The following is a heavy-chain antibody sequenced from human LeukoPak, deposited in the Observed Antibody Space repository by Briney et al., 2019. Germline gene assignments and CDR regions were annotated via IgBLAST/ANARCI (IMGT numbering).Heavy chain of an antibody. CDR1: GFTFSSYA. Sequence: GGSLRLSCAASGFTFSSYAMSWVRQAPGKGLEWVSAIGGSGGSTYYADSVKGRFTISRDNSKNTLYLQMNSLRAEDTAVYYCAKQYRNYYYGMDVRGQGTTVTVSS. CDR3: AKQYRNYYYGMDV. D-gene: IGHD5-18*01. CDR2: IGGSGGST. V-gene: IGHV3-23*01. J-gene: IGHJ6*02.